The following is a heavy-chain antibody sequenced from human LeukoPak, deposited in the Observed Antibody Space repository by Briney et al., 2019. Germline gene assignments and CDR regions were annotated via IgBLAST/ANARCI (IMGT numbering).Heavy chain of an antibody. V-gene: IGHV4-38-2*02. CDR2: IYHSGST. Sequence: SETLSLTCTVSGYSITSGYYWGWIRQPPGKGLEWIGSIYHSGSTYYNPSLTSRVTISVDTSKNQFSLKLSSVTAADTAVYYCARHKDYYYSYMDVWGKGTTVTISS. CDR1: GYSITSGYY. CDR3: ARHKDYYYSYMDV. J-gene: IGHJ6*03.